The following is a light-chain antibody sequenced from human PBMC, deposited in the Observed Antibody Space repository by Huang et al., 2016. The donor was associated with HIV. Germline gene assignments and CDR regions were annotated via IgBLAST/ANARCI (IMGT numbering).Light chain of an antibody. V-gene: IGKV1-12*01. Sequence: DIQMTQSPSSVSASVGDRVTITCRASQGISKWLAWYQQKPGQATKILIYTTSNLQSGVPSRFSGSGSGTDFTLTISSLQPEDFATYYCQQANSFPLIFGGGTRVEIK. CDR3: QQANSFPLI. J-gene: IGKJ4*01. CDR1: QGISKW. CDR2: TTS.